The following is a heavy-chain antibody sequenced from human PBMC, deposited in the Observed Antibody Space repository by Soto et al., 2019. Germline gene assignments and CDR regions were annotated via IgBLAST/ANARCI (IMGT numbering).Heavy chain of an antibody. V-gene: IGHV3-48*02. CDR2: ITIRTGNI. CDR1: GFTISGCS. J-gene: IGHJ4*01. CDR3: VRDRDLDRDMVHADL. D-gene: IGHD5-18*01. Sequence: LSCEASGFTISGCSMNWVCQAPGKGLEWLAYITIRTGNIVYADSVRGRFTISADNAENSVFLQMNSLRDEDTAVYFCVRDRDLDRDMVHADLWGQGTLVTVSS.